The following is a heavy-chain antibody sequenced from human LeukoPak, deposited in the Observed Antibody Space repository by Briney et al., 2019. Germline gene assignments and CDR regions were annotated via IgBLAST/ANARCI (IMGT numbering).Heavy chain of an antibody. J-gene: IGHJ4*02. CDR2: INHSGST. CDR3: ARVDTAMVYGY. V-gene: IGHV4-34*01. D-gene: IGHD5-18*01. Sequence: SETLSLTCAVYGGSLGGYYWGWIRKPQGKGWEWIGEINHSGSTNYNPSLKSRVTISVDTSKNQFSLKLSSVTAADTAVYYCARVDTAMVYGYWGQGTLVTVSS. CDR1: GGSLGGYY.